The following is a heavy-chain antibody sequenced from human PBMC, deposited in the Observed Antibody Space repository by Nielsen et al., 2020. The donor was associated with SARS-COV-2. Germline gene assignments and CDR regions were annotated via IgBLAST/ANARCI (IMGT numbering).Heavy chain of an antibody. CDR2: INSDGSST. D-gene: IGHD3-3*01. CDR3: AREVRFLEWFSPMDV. J-gene: IGHJ6*02. V-gene: IGHV3-74*01. CDR1: GFTFSSYW. Sequence: GGSLRLSCAASGFTFSSYWMHWGRQAPGKGLVWVSRINSDGSSTSYADSVKGRFTISRDNAKNTLYLQMNSLRAEDTAVYYCAREVRFLEWFSPMDVWGQGTTVTVSS.